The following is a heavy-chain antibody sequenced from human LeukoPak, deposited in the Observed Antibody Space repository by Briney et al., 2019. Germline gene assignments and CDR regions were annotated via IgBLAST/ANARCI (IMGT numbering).Heavy chain of an antibody. D-gene: IGHD2-2*01. V-gene: IGHV3-30*09. J-gene: IGHJ4*02. CDR3: ARVISQVCSSTSCFDY. Sequence: GRSLRLSCAASGFTFSSYAMHWVRQAPGKGLEWVAVISYDGSNKYYADSVKGRSAISRDNSKNTLYLQMNSLRAEDTAVYYCARVISQVCSSTSCFDYWGQGTLVTVSS. CDR2: ISYDGSNK. CDR1: GFTFSSYA.